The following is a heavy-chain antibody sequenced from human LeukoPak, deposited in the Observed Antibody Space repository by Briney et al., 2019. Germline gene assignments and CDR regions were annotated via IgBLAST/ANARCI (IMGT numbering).Heavy chain of an antibody. Sequence: GGSLRLSCAASGFTFSSYAMSWVRQAPGKGLEWVSAISGSGGSTYYADSVKGRFTISRDNSKNTLYLQMNSLRAEDTAVYYCAKDKGGAIYYDSSGYPEPYDYWGQGTLVTVSS. J-gene: IGHJ4*02. V-gene: IGHV3-23*01. CDR3: AKDKGGAIYYDSSGYPEPYDY. CDR2: ISGSGGST. CDR1: GFTFSSYA. D-gene: IGHD3-22*01.